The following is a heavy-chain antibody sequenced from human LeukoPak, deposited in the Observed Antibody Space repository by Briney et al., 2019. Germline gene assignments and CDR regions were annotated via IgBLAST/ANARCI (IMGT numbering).Heavy chain of an antibody. CDR2: IIPILGIA. J-gene: IGHJ4*02. CDR3: ARESIAAEIDY. D-gene: IGHD6-25*01. CDR1: GGAFSSYA. Sequence: SVKVSCKASGGAFSSYAISWVRQAPGQGLEWMGRIIPILGIANYAQKFQGRVTITADKSTSTAYMELSSLRSEDTAVYYCARESIAAEIDYWGQGTLVTVSS. V-gene: IGHV1-69*04.